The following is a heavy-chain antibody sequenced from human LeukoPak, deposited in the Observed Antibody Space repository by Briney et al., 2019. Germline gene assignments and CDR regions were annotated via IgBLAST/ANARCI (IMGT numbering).Heavy chain of an antibody. D-gene: IGHD6-13*01. CDR1: GGSISSYY. CDR2: IYYSGST. Sequence: PSETLSLTCTVSGGSISSYYWSWIRQPPGKGLEWIGYIYYSGSTNYNPSLKSRVTISVDTSKNQFSLKLSSVTAADTTVYYCARVDSSNWYEYRGYFDYWGQGTLVTVSS. CDR3: ARVDSSNWYEYRGYFDY. V-gene: IGHV4-59*01. J-gene: IGHJ4*02.